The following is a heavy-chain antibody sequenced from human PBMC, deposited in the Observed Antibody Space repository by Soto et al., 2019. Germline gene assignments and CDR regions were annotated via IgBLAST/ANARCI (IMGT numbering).Heavy chain of an antibody. Sequence: QVQLVESGGGLVKPGGSLRLACAASGFSFDDSYMSWIRQAPGKGLEWLSYISGGSSYTNYADSVKGRFTISRDNAKRSLYLEMNSRRADDTAVYYCAKTIVAASGYYFDHWGQGNLVTVSS. V-gene: IGHV3-11*06. CDR3: AKTIVAASGYYFDH. CDR2: ISGGSSYT. D-gene: IGHD2-21*01. J-gene: IGHJ4*02. CDR1: GFSFDDSY.